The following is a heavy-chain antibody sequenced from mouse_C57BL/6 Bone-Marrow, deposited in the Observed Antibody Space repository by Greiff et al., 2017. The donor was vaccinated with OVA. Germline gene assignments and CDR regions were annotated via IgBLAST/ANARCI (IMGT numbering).Heavy chain of an antibody. J-gene: IGHJ1*03. V-gene: IGHV10-1*01. CDR1: GFSFTTYA. D-gene: IGHD2-3*01. CDR3: VGHDVYWYFDV. CDR2: IRSKSNNYAA. Sequence: EVQLVESGGGLVQPKGSLKLSCTASGFSFTTYAMNWVRQAPGKGLDWVARIRSKSNNYAAYYADSVKDRFTISREDSESMLYLQMHNWKTEDTAMYYCVGHDVYWYFDVWGRGNTLTVSS.